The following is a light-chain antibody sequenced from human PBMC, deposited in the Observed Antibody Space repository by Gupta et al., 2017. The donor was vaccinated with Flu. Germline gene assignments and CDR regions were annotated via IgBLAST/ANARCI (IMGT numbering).Light chain of an antibody. CDR2: DAS. J-gene: IGKJ1*01. Sequence: DLQMTQSPSSLSASLGDRLTLTCRASQGIPTHVNWYQQKPGKAPKVLISDASRLQLGVPSRFSGSGSGTDFTLTINSLQPEDFATYFCQQGSAIPSTFGQGTKVEIK. CDR1: QGIPTH. CDR3: QQGSAIPST. V-gene: IGKV1-39*01.